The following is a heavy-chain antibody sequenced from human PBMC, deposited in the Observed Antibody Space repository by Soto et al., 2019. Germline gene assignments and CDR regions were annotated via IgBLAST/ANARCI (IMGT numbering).Heavy chain of an antibody. CDR2: IHYSGSI. V-gene: IGHV4-30-4*01. D-gene: IGHD3-10*01. Sequence: QVQLQESGPGLVKASQTLSLTCTVSGGSVSSGDYYWSWIRQPPGKGLEWIGYIHYSGSIYYNPSLKSRVTISVDTSKNQFSLKLTSVTAADTAVYYCARAHRYYAYPDIWGQGTMVTVSS. J-gene: IGHJ3*02. CDR3: ARAHRYYAYPDI. CDR1: GGSVSSGDYY.